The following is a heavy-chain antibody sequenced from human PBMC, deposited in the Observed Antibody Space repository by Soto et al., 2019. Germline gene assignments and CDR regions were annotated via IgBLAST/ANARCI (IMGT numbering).Heavy chain of an antibody. CDR2: IYYSGST. CDR1: GGSISSGDYY. CDR3: ARGVGVVVVPAALIYYYGMDV. V-gene: IGHV4-30-4*01. D-gene: IGHD2-2*01. Sequence: QVQLQESGPGLVKPSQTLSLTCTVSGGSISSGDYYWSWIRQPPGKGLEWIGYIYYSGSTYYNPSLKSRVTISVDTSKNQCSLKLSSVTAADTAVYYCARGVGVVVVPAALIYYYGMDVWGQGTTVTVSS. J-gene: IGHJ6*02.